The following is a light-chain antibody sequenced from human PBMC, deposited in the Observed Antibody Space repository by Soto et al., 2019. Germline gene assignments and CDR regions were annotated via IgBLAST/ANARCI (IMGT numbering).Light chain of an antibody. V-gene: IGKV1-5*03. CDR2: KAS. CDR1: QSISSW. CDR3: QQYNIYFWT. Sequence: DIQMTQSPSTLSASLGDRVTITCGASQSISSWLAWYQQKPGKAPKLLIYKASSLESGVPSRFSGSGSGTEFTLTISSLQPDDFATYYCQQYNIYFWTFGQGTKVDIK. J-gene: IGKJ1*01.